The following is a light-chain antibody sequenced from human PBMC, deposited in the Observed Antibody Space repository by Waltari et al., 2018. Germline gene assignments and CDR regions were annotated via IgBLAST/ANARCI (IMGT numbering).Light chain of an antibody. J-gene: IGKJ2*01. CDR3: QQYKSSSGT. CDR1: QSISTW. CDR2: VAS. V-gene: IGKV1-5*03. Sequence: IQMTQSPSTLSAAVGDRVTFSCRSSQSISTWLAWYQQKPGKATKLLIYVASSLESGVPSRFSGSGSGTEFTLTISSLQPDDFATYYCQQYKSSSGTFGQGTKLELK.